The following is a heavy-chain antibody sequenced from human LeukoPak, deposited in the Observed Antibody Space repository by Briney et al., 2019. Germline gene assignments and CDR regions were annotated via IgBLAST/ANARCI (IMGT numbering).Heavy chain of an antibody. D-gene: IGHD6-13*01. CDR2: IYYSGST. J-gene: IGHJ6*02. V-gene: IGHV4-31*03. CDR1: GGSISSGGYY. Sequence: SETLSLTCTVSGGSISSGGYYWSWIRQHPGKGLEWIGYIYYSGSTYYNPSLKSRVTISVDTSKNQFSLKLSSVTAADTAVYYCARFSIAAAGTYYYYGMDVWGQGTTVTVSS. CDR3: ARFSIAAAGTYYYYGMDV.